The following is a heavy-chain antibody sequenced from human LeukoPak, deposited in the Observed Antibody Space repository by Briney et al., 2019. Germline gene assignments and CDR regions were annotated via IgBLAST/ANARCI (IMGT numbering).Heavy chain of an antibody. Sequence: GGSLRLSCAAPGFTFSSYSMSWVRQAPGKGLEWVSSITSSGYIYHADSVKGRFTISRDNAKNSLYLQMNRLRAEDTAVYYCARFRSGLAVIDYWGQGTLVTVSS. CDR2: ITSSGYI. CDR3: ARFRSGLAVIDY. J-gene: IGHJ4*02. CDR1: GFTFSSYS. V-gene: IGHV3-21*01. D-gene: IGHD3-22*01.